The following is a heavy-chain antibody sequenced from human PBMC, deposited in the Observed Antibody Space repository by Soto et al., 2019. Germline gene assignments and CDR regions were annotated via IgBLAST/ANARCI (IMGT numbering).Heavy chain of an antibody. V-gene: IGHV3-23*01. CDR1: GFTFSSYA. CDR3: AKDDYGDYVAFDI. J-gene: IGHJ3*02. Sequence: GSLRLSCAASGFTFSSYAMSWVRQAPGKELEWVSAISGSGGSTYYADSVKGRFSISRDNSKNTLYLQMNSLRAEDTAVYYCAKDDYGDYVAFDIWGQGTMVTVSS. D-gene: IGHD4-17*01. CDR2: ISGSGGST.